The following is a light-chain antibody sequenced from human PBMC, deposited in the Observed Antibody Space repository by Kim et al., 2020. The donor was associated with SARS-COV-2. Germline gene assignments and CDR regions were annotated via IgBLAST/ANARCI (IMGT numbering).Light chain of an antibody. V-gene: IGLV3-21*03. Sequence: ATGKTARITCGGNNIGRETVHWYQQKPGQAPVLVVYDNSDRPSGIPERFSGSSSGNTATLTISRVEAGDEADYFCQVWDNSDDPVVFGGGTQLTVL. CDR1: NIGRET. J-gene: IGLJ2*01. CDR3: QVWDNSDDPVV. CDR2: DNS.